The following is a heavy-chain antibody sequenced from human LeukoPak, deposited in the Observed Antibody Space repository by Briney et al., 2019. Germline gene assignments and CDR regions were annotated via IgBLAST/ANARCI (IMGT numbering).Heavy chain of an antibody. CDR1: GFTFDDYA. CDR2: ISWNSGSI. J-gene: IGHJ1*01. CDR3: AKADSSRWYGYFQH. V-gene: IGHV3-9*03. D-gene: IGHD6-19*01. Sequence: PGRSLRLSCAASGFTFDDYAMHWVRHGPGKGLEWVSGISWNSGSIGYADSVKGRFTISRDNAKNSLYLQMNSLRAEDMAVYYCAKADSSRWYGYFQHWSQGTLVTVSS.